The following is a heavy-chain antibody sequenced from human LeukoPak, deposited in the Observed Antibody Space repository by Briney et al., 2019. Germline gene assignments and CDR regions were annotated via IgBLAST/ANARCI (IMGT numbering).Heavy chain of an antibody. V-gene: IGHV3-43*01. D-gene: IGHD2-15*01. CDR1: GFTFDDYT. Sequence: GGSLRLSCAASGFTFDDYTMHWVRQAPGKGLEWVSLISWDGGSTYYADSVKGRFTISRDNSKNSLYLQMNSLRTEDTALYYCAKGYRPSGYCYYGMDVWGQGTTVTVSS. J-gene: IGHJ6*02. CDR2: ISWDGGST. CDR3: AKGYRPSGYCYYGMDV.